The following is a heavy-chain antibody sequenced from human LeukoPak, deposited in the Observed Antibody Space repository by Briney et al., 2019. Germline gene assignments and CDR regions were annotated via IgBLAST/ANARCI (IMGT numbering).Heavy chain of an antibody. J-gene: IGHJ4*02. Sequence: PGGSLRLSCAASGFTFSSYSMYWVRQAPGKGLEWVAVIWYDGSNKYYADSVKGRFTISRDNSKNTLYLQMNSLRAEDTAVYYCAKQSQWELLYWYYFDYWGQGTLVTVSS. CDR1: GFTFSSYS. CDR3: AKQSQWELLYWYYFDY. CDR2: IWYDGSNK. V-gene: IGHV3-33*06. D-gene: IGHD1-26*01.